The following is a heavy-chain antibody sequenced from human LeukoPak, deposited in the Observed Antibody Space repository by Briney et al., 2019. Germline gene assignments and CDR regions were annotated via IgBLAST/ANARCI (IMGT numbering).Heavy chain of an antibody. D-gene: IGHD3-9*01. J-gene: IGHJ3*02. CDR3: ARERRYFDWLSHDAFDI. CDR1: GGSISSYY. Sequence: SETLSLTCTVSGGSISSYYWSWIRQPPGKGLEWIGYIYYSGSTNYNPSLKSRVTISVDTSKNQFSLKLSSVTAADTAVYHRARERRYFDWLSHDAFDIWGQGTMVTVSS. V-gene: IGHV4-59*01. CDR2: IYYSGST.